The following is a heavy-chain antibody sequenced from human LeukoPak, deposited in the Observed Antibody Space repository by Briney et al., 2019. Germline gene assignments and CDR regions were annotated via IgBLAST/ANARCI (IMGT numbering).Heavy chain of an antibody. CDR2: IYYSGST. Sequence: SETLSLTCTVSGGSISSYYWSWIRQPPGKGLEWIGYIYYSGSTNYNPSLKSRVTISVDTSKNQFSLKLSSVTAADTAVYYCARPYSSGYRGAFDIWGQGTMVTVSS. V-gene: IGHV4-59*01. J-gene: IGHJ3*02. CDR1: GGSISSYY. CDR3: ARPYSSGYRGAFDI. D-gene: IGHD6-19*01.